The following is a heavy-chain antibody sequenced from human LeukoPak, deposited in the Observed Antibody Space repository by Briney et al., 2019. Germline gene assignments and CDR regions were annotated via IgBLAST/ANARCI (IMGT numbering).Heavy chain of an antibody. CDR2: INWNGAWT. CDR3: AGYYYDSSRGFDL. J-gene: IGHJ5*02. V-gene: IGHV3-20*04. Sequence: PGGSLRLSCAASGFKFDDYGMSSVRQAPGKGVEWVCDINWNGAWTGYADSVKGRVPIPSDNAKNSLYLQMNSLRAEDTALYYCAGYYYDSSRGFDLWGQGTLVTVSA. CDR1: GFKFDDYG. D-gene: IGHD3-22*01.